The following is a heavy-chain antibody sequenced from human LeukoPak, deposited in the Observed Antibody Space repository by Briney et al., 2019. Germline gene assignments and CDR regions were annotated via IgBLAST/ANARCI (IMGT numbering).Heavy chain of an antibody. CDR1: GGSISNYY. CDR3: ARNFARNSGDYGNDGFDL. D-gene: IGHD4-17*01. CDR2: IFSSGST. Sequence: SETLSLTCTVSGGSISNYYWSWIRQPAGKGPEWIGRIFSSGSTNYNPSLKSRVTISVDKSNNQFSLKLTSVTAADTAVYYCARNFARNSGDYGNDGFDLWGRGTLVTVSS. V-gene: IGHV4-4*07. J-gene: IGHJ3*01.